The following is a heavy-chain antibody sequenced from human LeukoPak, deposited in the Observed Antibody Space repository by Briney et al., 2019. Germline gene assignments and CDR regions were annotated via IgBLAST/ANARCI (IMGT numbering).Heavy chain of an antibody. CDR1: GFTFSSYA. CDR2: IGASGDST. J-gene: IGHJ4*02. CDR3: AKMPVSYSSGWSTFDY. D-gene: IGHD6-19*01. Sequence: GGSLRLSCAASGFTFSSYALSWVRQAPVKGLEWVSGIGASGDSTYYADSVKGRFTISRDNSRNTLYLQMNSLRAEDTAVYYCAKMPVSYSSGWSTFDYWGQGTLVSVSS. V-gene: IGHV3-23*01.